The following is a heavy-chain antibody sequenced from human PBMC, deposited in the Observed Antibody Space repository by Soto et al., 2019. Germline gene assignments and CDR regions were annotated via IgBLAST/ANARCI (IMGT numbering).Heavy chain of an antibody. CDR3: AKVVQGVDV. Sequence: QVQLVESGGGVVQPGRSLRLSCAASGFTFSSYGMHWVRQAPGKGLEWVAVISYDGSNKYYADSVKGRFAISRDNSKNTLYLQMNSLRAEDTAVYYCAKVVQGVDVWGQGTTVTVSS. CDR1: GFTFSSYG. V-gene: IGHV3-30*18. D-gene: IGHD3-16*01. J-gene: IGHJ6*02. CDR2: ISYDGSNK.